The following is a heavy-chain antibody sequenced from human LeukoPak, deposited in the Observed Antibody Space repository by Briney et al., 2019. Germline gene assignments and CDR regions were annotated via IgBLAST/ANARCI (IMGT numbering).Heavy chain of an antibody. J-gene: IGHJ4*02. CDR2: IIAYNGNT. CDR1: GYTFTSYG. V-gene: IGHV1-18*01. CDR3: ARVVHRSYYYDSSGYPAPMDFDY. Sequence: ASVKVSCKASGYTFTSYGISWVRPAPGQGLERMGWIIAYNGNTNSAQKLQGRVIMTTDTSTSTSYMELRSLRSDDTVVYYCARVVHRSYYYDSSGYPAPMDFDYWGQGTLVTVSS. D-gene: IGHD3-22*01.